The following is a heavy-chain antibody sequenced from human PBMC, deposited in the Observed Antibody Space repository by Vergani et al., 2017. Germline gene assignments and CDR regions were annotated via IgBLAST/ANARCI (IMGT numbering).Heavy chain of an antibody. J-gene: IGHJ6*02. Sequence: EVQLLESGGDLVQPGGSLRLSCAASGFTFNHYAMNWVRQAPGKGLEWVSGISGSGGSTYYAGSVKGRCTISRDSSKNTLYLQMNSLSAGDTAVYYCAKANPRNSGYDYLYYYHAMDVGGQGTTVTVSS. D-gene: IGHD5-12*01. CDR3: AKANPRNSGYDYLYYYHAMDV. CDR2: ISGSGGST. V-gene: IGHV3-23*01. CDR1: GFTFNHYA.